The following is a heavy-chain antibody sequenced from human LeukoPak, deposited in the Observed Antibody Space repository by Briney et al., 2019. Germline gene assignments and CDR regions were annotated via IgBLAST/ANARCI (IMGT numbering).Heavy chain of an antibody. J-gene: IGHJ4*02. Sequence: PGGSLRLSCAASGFTFSSYSMNWVRQAPGKGLEWVSSISSSSSYINYADSVKGRFTISRDNAKNSLYLQMNSLRAEDTAVYYCARASKPDYWGQGTLVTVSS. CDR3: ARASKPDY. CDR2: ISSSSSYI. CDR1: GFTFSSYS. V-gene: IGHV3-21*01.